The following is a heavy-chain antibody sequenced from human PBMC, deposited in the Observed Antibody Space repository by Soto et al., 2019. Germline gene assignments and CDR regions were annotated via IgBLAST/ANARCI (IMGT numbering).Heavy chain of an antibody. V-gene: IGHV4-4*02. CDR3: ARGDNWRLDL. J-gene: IGHJ5*02. Sequence: QVQLQESGPGLVKPSGTLSLTCAVSGDSITSSAWWSCVRQPPGKGLEWIGEIHLGGTTNYNPSLKSRFTISVDKSKNQSSLILNSVTAADTAIYYCARGDNWRLDLWGQGTLVTVSS. CDR1: GDSITSSAW. D-gene: IGHD1-20*01. CDR2: IHLGGTT.